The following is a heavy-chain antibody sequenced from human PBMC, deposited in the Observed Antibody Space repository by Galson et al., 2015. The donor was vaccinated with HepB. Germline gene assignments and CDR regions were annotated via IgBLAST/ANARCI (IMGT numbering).Heavy chain of an antibody. Sequence: SETLSLTCTVSGGSISGYYWSWIRQPPGMGLEWIGYIYYTGSTNCNPSLWSRVTISVDTSKNQFSLKLRSVTAADTAVYYCARHGVVSPGAFDIWGRGTMVTVSS. J-gene: IGHJ3*02. CDR1: GGSISGYY. V-gene: IGHV4-59*08. CDR2: IYYTGST. D-gene: IGHD3-16*01. CDR3: ARHGVVSPGAFDI.